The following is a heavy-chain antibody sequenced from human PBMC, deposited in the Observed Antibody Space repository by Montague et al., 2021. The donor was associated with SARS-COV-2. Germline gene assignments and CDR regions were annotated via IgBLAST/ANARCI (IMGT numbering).Heavy chain of an antibody. V-gene: IGHV3-7*03. CDR2: IKQDGSEK. CDR1: GFTFSSYW. CDR3: ARDLGAVVVAAIKYYYYGMDV. D-gene: IGHD2-15*01. J-gene: IGHJ6*02. Sequence: SLRLSCAASGFTFSSYWMSWVRQALGKGLEWVANIKQDGSEKYYVDSVKGRLTISRDNAKNSLYLQMNSLRAEDTAVYYCARDLGAVVVAAIKYYYYGMDVWGQGTTVTVSS.